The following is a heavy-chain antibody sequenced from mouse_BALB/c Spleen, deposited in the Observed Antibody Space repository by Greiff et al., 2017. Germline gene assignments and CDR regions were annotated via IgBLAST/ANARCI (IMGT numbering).Heavy chain of an antibody. CDR2: IYPGSGST. CDR1: GYTFTSYW. J-gene: IGHJ3*01. V-gene: IGHV1S22*01. CDR3: TREYDGWFAY. D-gene: IGHD2-12*01. Sequence: LKQPGSELVRPGASVKLSCKASGYTFTSYWMHWVKQRHGQGLEWIGNIYPGSGSTNYDEKFKSKGTLTVDTSSSTAYMHLSSLTSEDSAVYYCTREYDGWFAYWGQGTLVTVSA.